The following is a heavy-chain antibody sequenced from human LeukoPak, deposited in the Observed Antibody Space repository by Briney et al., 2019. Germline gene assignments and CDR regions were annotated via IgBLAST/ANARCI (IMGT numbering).Heavy chain of an antibody. CDR3: ASCRQQRWSFDVLDI. D-gene: IGHD2-15*01. CDR1: GFPLSSSA. J-gene: IGHJ3*02. V-gene: IGHV3-23*01. Sequence: PGGSLRHSCAAAGFPLSSSAGASGRQAPGKGLEWVSGISGSGSGTYYPDSVKGRFTIARDNSESTLYLQMNSLGPEDTAVYHCASCRQQRWSFDVLDIWGQGTVVTVSS. CDR2: ISGSGSGT.